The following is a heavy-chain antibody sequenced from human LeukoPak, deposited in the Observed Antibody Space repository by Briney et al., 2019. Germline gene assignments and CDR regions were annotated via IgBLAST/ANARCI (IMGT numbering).Heavy chain of an antibody. CDR3: AKESSSSWYGAVYFDY. CDR2: ISGSGGST. V-gene: IGHV3-23*01. CDR1: GFTFSSYA. Sequence: GSLRLSCAASGFTFSSYAMSWVRQAPGKGLEWVSAISGSGGSTYYADSVKGRFTISRDNSKNTLYLQMNSLRAEDTAVYYCAKESSSSWYGAVYFDYWGQGTLVTVSS. J-gene: IGHJ4*02. D-gene: IGHD6-13*01.